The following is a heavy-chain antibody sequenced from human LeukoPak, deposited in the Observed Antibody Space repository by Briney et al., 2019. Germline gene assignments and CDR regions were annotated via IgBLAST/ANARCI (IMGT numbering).Heavy chain of an antibody. J-gene: IGHJ6*02. V-gene: IGHV1-69*13. CDR1: GGTFSSYA. Sequence: SVKVSCKASGGTFSSYATSWVRQAPGQGLEWMGGIIPIFGTANYAQKFQGRVTITADESTSTAYMELSSLRSEDTAVYYCARDDCSSTSCQPYYYYGMDVWGQGTTVTVSS. CDR2: IIPIFGTA. D-gene: IGHD2-2*01. CDR3: ARDDCSSTSCQPYYYYGMDV.